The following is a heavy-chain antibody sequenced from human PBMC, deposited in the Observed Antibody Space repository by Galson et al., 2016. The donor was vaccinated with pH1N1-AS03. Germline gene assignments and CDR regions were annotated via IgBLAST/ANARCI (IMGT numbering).Heavy chain of an antibody. D-gene: IGHD2-2*01. Sequence: SLRLSCAASGFPFSSYAISWVRQTPEKGLEWVSAISDGGGRTFYADSVKGRFTVSRDNSKNTLFLQMNSLRAADTAIYYCAKVPYCSTTSCYVPDVWGQGTTVTVSS. CDR3: AKVPYCSTTSCYVPDV. J-gene: IGHJ6*02. V-gene: IGHV3-23*01. CDR2: ISDGGGRT. CDR1: GFPFSSYA.